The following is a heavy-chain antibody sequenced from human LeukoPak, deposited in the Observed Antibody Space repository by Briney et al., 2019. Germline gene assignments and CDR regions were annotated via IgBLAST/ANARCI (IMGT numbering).Heavy chain of an antibody. J-gene: IGHJ4*02. D-gene: IGHD6-6*01. V-gene: IGHV3-48*01. Sequence: HPGGSLRLSCAASGFTFSNYGINWVRQAPGKGLEWVSYISSSSSTTNYADSVKGRFTISRDNAKNSLYLQMNSLRAEDTAVYFCAGGGAARPDYWGQGTLVTVSS. CDR1: GFTFSNYG. CDR2: ISSSSSTT. CDR3: AGGGAARPDY.